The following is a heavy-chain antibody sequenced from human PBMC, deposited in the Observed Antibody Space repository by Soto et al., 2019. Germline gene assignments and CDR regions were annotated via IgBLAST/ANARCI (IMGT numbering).Heavy chain of an antibody. J-gene: IGHJ3*01. V-gene: IGHV1-46*03. D-gene: IGHD6-13*01. CDR2: INPGGGST. CDR3: ARVIGAAGV. Sequence: APVKVSCKASGYTFTSYSIHWVRQVPGQALEWMGMINPGGGSTTYAQKFQGRVTMSRDTSTSTVYMELSSLRSEDTAVYYCARVIGAAGVWGQGTMVTVSS. CDR1: GYTFTSYS.